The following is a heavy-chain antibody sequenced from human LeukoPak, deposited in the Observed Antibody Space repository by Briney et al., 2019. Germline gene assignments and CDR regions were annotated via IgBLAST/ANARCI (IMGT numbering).Heavy chain of an antibody. Sequence: GGSLRLSCAASGFSLSPYSMNWVRQAPGKGLEWVSYISTTSSIIYYADSVKGRFTISRDNAKNSLYLQMNSLRDEDTAVYYCARYFGDPQGMDVWGQGTTVTVSS. J-gene: IGHJ6*02. V-gene: IGHV3-48*02. CDR1: GFSLSPYS. CDR2: ISTTSSII. D-gene: IGHD3-10*01. CDR3: ARYFGDPQGMDV.